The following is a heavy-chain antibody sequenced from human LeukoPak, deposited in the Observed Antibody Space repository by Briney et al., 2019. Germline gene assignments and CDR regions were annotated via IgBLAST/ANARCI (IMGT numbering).Heavy chain of an antibody. CDR2: IYHSGST. V-gene: IGHV4-30-2*01. CDR1: GGSISSGGYS. CDR3: ARARFLEWLLPYYFDY. J-gene: IGHJ4*02. D-gene: IGHD3-3*01. Sequence: SQTLSLTCAVSGGSISSGGYSWSWIRQPPGKGLEWIGYIYHSGSTYYNPSLKSRVTISVDRSKNQFSLKLSSVTAADTAVYYCARARFLEWLLPYYFDYWGQGTLVTVSS.